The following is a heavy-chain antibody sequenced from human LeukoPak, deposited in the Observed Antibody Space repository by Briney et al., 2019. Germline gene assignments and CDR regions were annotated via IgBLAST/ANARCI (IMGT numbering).Heavy chain of an antibody. Sequence: GGSLRLSCTASGFTVSNNYMSWVRQAPGKGLEWVSVIYSGGSTYHADSVKGRFIISRDNSKNTLNLQMNSMRVEDSAVYYCARDRYSYGYALDCWGQGTLVTVSS. V-gene: IGHV3-66*02. CDR2: IYSGGST. CDR1: GFTVSNNY. J-gene: IGHJ4*02. D-gene: IGHD5-18*01. CDR3: ARDRYSYGYALDC.